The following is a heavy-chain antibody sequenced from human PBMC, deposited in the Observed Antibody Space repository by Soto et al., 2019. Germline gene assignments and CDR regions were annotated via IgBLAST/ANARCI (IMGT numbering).Heavy chain of an antibody. CDR3: ARSGVDDSPSYFWFYFDY. J-gene: IGHJ4*02. CDR1: DGNISNVD. V-gene: IGHV4-30-4*08. CDR2: IYYDGRT. D-gene: IGHD3-9*01. Sequence: PSETISVTSTVADGNISNVDWRRISKNKGKGLEWIGYIYYDGRTYYNPSLRSRITISVDTSKNQFSLILSSVTAADTAVYHCARSGVDDSPSYFWFYFDYWGPGSLVTVSS.